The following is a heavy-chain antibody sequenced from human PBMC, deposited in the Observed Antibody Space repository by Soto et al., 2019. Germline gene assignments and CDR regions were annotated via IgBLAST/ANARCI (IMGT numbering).Heavy chain of an antibody. J-gene: IGHJ5*02. Sequence: EVQLVESGGGLVQPGGSLRLSCATSGFTFSSYWMHWVRQAPGKGLVWVSRINGDGSSITYADSVKGRFAVSRDNAKNXLYLQMNSLGAEDTAVYYCGRGVEVWFGDPNWCDPWGQGALVTVSS. CDR1: GFTFSSYW. CDR3: GRGVEVWFGDPNWCDP. D-gene: IGHD3-10*01. CDR2: INGDGSSI. V-gene: IGHV3-74*03.